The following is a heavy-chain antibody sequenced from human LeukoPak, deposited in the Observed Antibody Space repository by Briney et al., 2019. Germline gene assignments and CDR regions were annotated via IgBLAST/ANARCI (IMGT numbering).Heavy chain of an antibody. CDR3: AREGYYGSGSPPSLYFDY. J-gene: IGHJ4*02. D-gene: IGHD3-10*01. CDR2: ISYDGSIK. CDR1: GFTFSSYA. V-gene: IGHV3-30-3*01. Sequence: GGSLRLSCAASGFTFSSYAIHWVRQAPGKGLERVAVISYDGSIKYYADSVKGRFTISRDNFRSTLYLQMNSLRPEDTAIYYCAREGYYGSGSPPSLYFDYWGQGTLVTVSS.